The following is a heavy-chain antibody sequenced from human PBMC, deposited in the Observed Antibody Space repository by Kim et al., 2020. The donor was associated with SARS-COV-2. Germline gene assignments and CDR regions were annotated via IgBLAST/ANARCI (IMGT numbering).Heavy chain of an antibody. CDR1: GGSISSGGYY. Sequence: SETLSLTCTVSGGSISSGGYYWSWIRQHPGKGLEWIGYIYYSGSTYYNPSLKSRVTISVDTSKNQFSLKLSSVTAADTAVYYCARVGGVYYYYGMDVWGQGTTVTVSS. J-gene: IGHJ6*02. V-gene: IGHV4-31*03. CDR2: IYYSGST. D-gene: IGHD2-15*01. CDR3: ARVGGVYYYYGMDV.